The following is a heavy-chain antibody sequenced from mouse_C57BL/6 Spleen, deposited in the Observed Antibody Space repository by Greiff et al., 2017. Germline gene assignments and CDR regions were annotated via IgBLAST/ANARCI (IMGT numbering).Heavy chain of an antibody. CDR3: ARGGLGGYFDY. J-gene: IGHJ2*01. CDR2: IYPGDGDT. D-gene: IGHD1-1*02. CDR1: GYAFSSYW. V-gene: IGHV1-80*01. Sequence: QVQLKESGAELVKPGASVKISCKASGYAFSSYWMNWVKQRPGKGLEWIGQIYPGDGDTNYNGKFKGKATLTADKSSSTAYMQLSSLTSEDSAVYFCARGGLGGYFDYWGQGTTLTVSS.